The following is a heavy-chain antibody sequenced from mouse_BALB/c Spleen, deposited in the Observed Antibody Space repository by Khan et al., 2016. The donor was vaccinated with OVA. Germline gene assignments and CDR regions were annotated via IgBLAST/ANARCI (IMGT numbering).Heavy chain of an antibody. D-gene: IGHD1-2*01. CDR1: GYSITSGYG. CDR2: ISYSGSP. Sequence: EVQLQESGPGLVKPSQSLSLTCTVTGYSITSGYGWNWIRQFPGNKLEWMGYISYSGSPNHNPSLKSRISITRDTSKNQFFLQLNSVTTEDTATYYCARTARIKYWGQGTTLTVSS. V-gene: IGHV3-2*02. CDR3: ARTARIKY. J-gene: IGHJ2*01.